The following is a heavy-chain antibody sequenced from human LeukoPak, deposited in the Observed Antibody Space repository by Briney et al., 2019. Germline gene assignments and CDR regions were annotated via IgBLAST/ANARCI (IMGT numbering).Heavy chain of an antibody. D-gene: IGHD1-26*01. J-gene: IGHJ4*02. Sequence: GGSLRLSCAASGFPFSSYAMYWVRQAPGEGLVWVSRVHGDGNNIGYADFVEGRFTISRDNAKNTLYLEMSSLRREDTAVYYYARARVGDPTDYWGQGTLVTVSS. V-gene: IGHV3-74*01. CDR3: ARARVGDPTDY. CDR1: GFPFSSYA. CDR2: VHGDGNNI.